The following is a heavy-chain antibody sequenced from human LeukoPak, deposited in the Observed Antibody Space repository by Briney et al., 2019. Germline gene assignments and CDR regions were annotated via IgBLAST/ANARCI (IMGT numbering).Heavy chain of an antibody. CDR2: ISWNSGSI. Sequence: GGSLRLSCAASGFTFDDYAMHWVRKAPGKGLEWVSGISWNSGSIGYADSVKGRFTISRDNAKNSLYLKMNSLRAEDTPLYYCAKDMTLAGEALIEAFDIWGQETMVTVSS. CDR1: GFTFDDYA. J-gene: IGHJ3*02. V-gene: IGHV3-9*01. D-gene: IGHD3-16*01. CDR3: AKDMTLAGEALIEAFDI.